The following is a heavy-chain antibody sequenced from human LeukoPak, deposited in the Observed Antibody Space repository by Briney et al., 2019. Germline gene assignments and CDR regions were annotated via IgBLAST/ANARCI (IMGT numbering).Heavy chain of an antibody. D-gene: IGHD6-13*01. CDR1: GFTFTTYS. Sequence: GGSLRLSCAASGFTFTTYSMNWVRQAPGKGLEWVSSISSSSSYIYYADSVKGRFTIPRDNAKNSLYLQMNSLRAEDTAMYYCARAAAAAGTNYYYYGMDVWGQGTTVTVSS. CDR3: ARAAAAAGTNYYYYGMDV. CDR2: ISSSSSYI. V-gene: IGHV3-21*01. J-gene: IGHJ6*02.